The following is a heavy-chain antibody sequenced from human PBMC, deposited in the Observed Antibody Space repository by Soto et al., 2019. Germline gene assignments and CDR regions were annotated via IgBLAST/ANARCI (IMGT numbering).Heavy chain of an antibody. Sequence: ASVKVSCKASGYTFTSYDINWVRQATGQGLEWMGWMNPNSGNKGYAQKFQGRVTMTRNTSISTAYMELSSLRSEDPAVYYCARGHGRTIFGVVIRPPYYYYMDVWGKGTTVTVSS. V-gene: IGHV1-8*01. D-gene: IGHD3-3*01. CDR1: GYTFTSYD. J-gene: IGHJ6*03. CDR2: MNPNSGNK. CDR3: ARGHGRTIFGVVIRPPYYYYMDV.